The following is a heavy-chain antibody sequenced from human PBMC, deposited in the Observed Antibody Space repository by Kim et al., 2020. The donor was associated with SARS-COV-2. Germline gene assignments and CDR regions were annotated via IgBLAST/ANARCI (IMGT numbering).Heavy chain of an antibody. CDR3: ARDYYFDY. CDR2: ISWDGGGR. V-gene: IGHV3-7*01. Sequence: GGSLRLSCAASGFAFGTSGMRWVRQAPGKGLEWVSGISWDGGGRNYADSVRGRFTISRDNAKNSLYLQMNSLRAEDSAIYYCARDYYFDYWGQGTLVTVSS. CDR1: GFAFGTSG. J-gene: IGHJ4*02.